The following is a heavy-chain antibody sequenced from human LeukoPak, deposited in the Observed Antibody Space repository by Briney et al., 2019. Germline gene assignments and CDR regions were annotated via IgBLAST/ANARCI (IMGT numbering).Heavy chain of an antibody. D-gene: IGHD1-14*01. CDR3: AKSQDAFRSGATRPLFDY. J-gene: IGHJ4*02. CDR2: INPKSGGT. CDR1: GYIFTDYY. V-gene: IGHV1-2*02. Sequence: GASVKVSCKTSGYIFTDYYIHWVRQASGQGLEWMGWINPKSGGTYFAQKFEARVTLIRDTVNNTAYLEMRGLSSDDPAVYYCAKSQDAFRSGATRPLFDYWGQGTLVTVSS.